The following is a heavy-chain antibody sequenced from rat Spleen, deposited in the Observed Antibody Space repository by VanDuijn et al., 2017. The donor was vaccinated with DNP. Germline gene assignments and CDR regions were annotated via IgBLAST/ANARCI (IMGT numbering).Heavy chain of an antibody. CDR1: GYSITSNY. Sequence: EVQLQESGPGLVKPSQSLSLTCSVTGYSITSNYWGWIRKLPGNKMEWIGYINYSGSTGYNPSLKSRISISRDTSKNQFFLQLNSVTTEETATYYCARGNDGYYPDWYFDFWGPGTMVTVSS. CDR3: ARGNDGYYPDWYFDF. D-gene: IGHD1-12*03. J-gene: IGHJ1*01. CDR2: INYSGST. V-gene: IGHV3-1*01.